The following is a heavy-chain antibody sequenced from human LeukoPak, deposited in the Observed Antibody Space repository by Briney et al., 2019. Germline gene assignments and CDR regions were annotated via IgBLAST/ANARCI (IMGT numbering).Heavy chain of an antibody. Sequence: ASVKVSCKASGYTFTSYGINWVRQAPGQGLEWMGWVSAYNGDTRYAQKVQGRVTMTTDTSASIAYMEVRSLRSDDAAVYYCARGILNYDTLTGPWGQGTLVTVSS. CDR3: ARGILNYDTLTGP. CDR2: VSAYNGDT. V-gene: IGHV1-18*01. D-gene: IGHD3-9*01. CDR1: GYTFTSYG. J-gene: IGHJ5*01.